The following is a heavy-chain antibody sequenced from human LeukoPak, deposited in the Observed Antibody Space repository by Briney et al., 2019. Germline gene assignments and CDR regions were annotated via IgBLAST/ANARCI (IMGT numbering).Heavy chain of an antibody. CDR1: GGSISSSSYY. CDR3: ARETRRITMVRGMRRGPFDY. V-gene: IGHV4-39*07. CDR2: IYYSGST. Sequence: SETLSLTCTVSGGSISSSSYYWGWIRQPPGKGLEWIGSIYYSGSTYYNPSLKSRVTISVDKSKNQFSLKLSSVTAADTAVYYCARETRRITMVRGMRRGPFDYWGQGTLVTVSS. J-gene: IGHJ4*02. D-gene: IGHD3-10*01.